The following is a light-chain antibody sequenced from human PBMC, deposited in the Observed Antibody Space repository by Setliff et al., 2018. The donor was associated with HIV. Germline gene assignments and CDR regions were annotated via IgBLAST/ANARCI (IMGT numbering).Light chain of an antibody. CDR3: CSYAGSYTYV. V-gene: IGLV2-11*01. CDR2: EFS. J-gene: IGLJ1*01. Sequence: QSVLTQPPSASGSTGQSVTISCTGTNSDVGGYNDVSWYQQHPGKAPKLVIYEFSKRPSWVPDRFSGSKSGNTASLTISWLQAEDEADYYCCSYAGSYTYVFGTGTKVTVL. CDR1: NSDVGGYND.